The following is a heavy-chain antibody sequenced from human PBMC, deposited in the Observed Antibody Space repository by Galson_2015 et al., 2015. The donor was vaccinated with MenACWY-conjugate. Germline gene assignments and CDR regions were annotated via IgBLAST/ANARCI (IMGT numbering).Heavy chain of an antibody. D-gene: IGHD3-10*01. CDR3: APAVRAQYYFDY. V-gene: IGHV1-46*01. J-gene: IGHJ4*02. CDR2: INPSGGST. CDR1: GYTFTSYY. Sequence: SVKVSCKASGYTFTSYYMHWVRQAPGQGLEWMGIINPSGGSTSYAQKFQGRVTMTRDTSTSTVYMELSSLRSEDTAVYYCAPAVRAQYYFDYWGQGTLVTVSS.